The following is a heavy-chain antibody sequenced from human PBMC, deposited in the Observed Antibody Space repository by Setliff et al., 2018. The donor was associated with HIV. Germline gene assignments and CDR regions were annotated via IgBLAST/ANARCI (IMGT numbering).Heavy chain of an antibody. D-gene: IGHD3-16*02. CDR2: INTNTGNP. J-gene: IGHJ6*02. Sequence: ASVKVSCKASGYTFTRYILNWVRQAPGRGLEWMGWINTNTGNPTYAQGFTGRFVFSLDTSVNTAYLQISSLKTEDTAVYYCARPLYNYETYVVDVWGPGTTVTVSS. CDR3: ARPLYNYETYVVDV. CDR1: GYTFTRYI. V-gene: IGHV7-4-1*02.